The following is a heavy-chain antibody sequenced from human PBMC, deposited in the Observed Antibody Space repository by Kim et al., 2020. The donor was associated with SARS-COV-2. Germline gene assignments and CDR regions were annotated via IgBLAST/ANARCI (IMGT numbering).Heavy chain of an antibody. CDR3: AGQGGYFVRVGAFDV. D-gene: IGHD3-9*01. J-gene: IGHJ3*01. CDR2: NYGSSSN. Sequence: SETLSLTCTVSGGSISSSSYYWGRHPPRQGLEWVWIGRNYGSSSNYSNPALSSRVTISVDTSKNQFSLKLSSVTAADTAVYYCAGQGGYFVRVGAFDVWG. V-gene: IGHV4-39*01. CDR1: GGSISSSSYY.